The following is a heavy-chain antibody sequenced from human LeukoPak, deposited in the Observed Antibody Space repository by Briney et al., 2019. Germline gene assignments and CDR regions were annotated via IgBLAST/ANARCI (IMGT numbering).Heavy chain of an antibody. V-gene: IGHV1-69-2*01. CDR2: VDPEDGET. D-gene: IGHD3-3*01. J-gene: IGHJ3*02. CDR3: ARGFPSPYYDFWSAGI. Sequence: LGASVKVSCKASGYTFTDYYMHWVQQAPGKGLEWMGRVDPEDGETIYAQKFQGRVTITRNTSISTAYMELSSLRSEDTAVYYCARGFPSPYYDFWSAGIWGQGTMVTVSS. CDR1: GYTFTDYY.